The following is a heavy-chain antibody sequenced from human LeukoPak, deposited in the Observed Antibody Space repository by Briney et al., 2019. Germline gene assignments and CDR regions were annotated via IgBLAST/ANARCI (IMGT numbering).Heavy chain of an antibody. CDR1: GFTFSRYW. V-gene: IGHV3-74*03. Sequence: QPGGSLRLSCAASGFTFSRYWMHWVRQAPGKGLMWVSRISPDGSTTLYADSVKGRFTISRDNAKNTLYLQMNSLRAEDTAVYYCARDRGYVPDYWGRGTLVTVSS. CDR2: ISPDGSTT. D-gene: IGHD5-12*01. J-gene: IGHJ4*02. CDR3: ARDRGYVPDY.